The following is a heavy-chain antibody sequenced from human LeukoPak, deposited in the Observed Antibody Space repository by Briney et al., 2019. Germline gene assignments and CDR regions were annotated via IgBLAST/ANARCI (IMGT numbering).Heavy chain of an antibody. Sequence: GGSLRLSCAASGFTFSTYSMNWVRQAPGKGLEWVSYISSSSSTIYYADSVKGRFTISRDNAKNTLYLQMNSLRAEDTAVYYCARAPAGYYDFWSGYYLDHWGQGTLVTVSS. CDR3: ARAPAGYYDFWSGYYLDH. D-gene: IGHD3-3*01. CDR2: ISSSSSTI. J-gene: IGHJ4*02. V-gene: IGHV3-48*01. CDR1: GFTFSTYS.